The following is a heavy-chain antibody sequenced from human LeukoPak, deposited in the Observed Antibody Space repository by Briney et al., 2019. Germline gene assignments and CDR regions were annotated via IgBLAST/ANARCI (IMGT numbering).Heavy chain of an antibody. CDR2: IYHTGST. CDR1: GYSISSGYY. CDR3: ARDLSISGGDYYYYYYMDV. J-gene: IGHJ6*03. D-gene: IGHD3-16*01. Sequence: PSETLSLTCAVSGYSISSGYYWGWIRQPPGKGLEWIGSIYHTGSTYYNPSLKSRVTILVDTSRNQFSLKVTSVTAADTAVYYCARDLSISGGDYYYYYYMDVWGKGTTVTVSS. V-gene: IGHV4-38-2*02.